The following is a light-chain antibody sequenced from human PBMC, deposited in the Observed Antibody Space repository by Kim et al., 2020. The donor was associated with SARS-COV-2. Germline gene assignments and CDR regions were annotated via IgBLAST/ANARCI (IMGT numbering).Light chain of an antibody. J-gene: IGKJ3*01. Sequence: PSIGDRVTITCRASQDIGSNLGWYQQKPGKVPKLLIYRASTLQSGVPSRFSGGGSGTDFTLTITSLQPVDVGTYYCQEFKSVPFTFGPGTKVDIK. CDR1: QDIGSN. CDR3: QEFKSVPFT. V-gene: IGKV1-27*01. CDR2: RAS.